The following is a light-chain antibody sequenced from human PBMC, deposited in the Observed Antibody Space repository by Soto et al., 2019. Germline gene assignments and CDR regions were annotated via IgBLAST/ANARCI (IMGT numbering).Light chain of an antibody. Sequence: QSVLTQPPSASGTPGQRVTISCSGSGSNIGNNYVYWYQQIPGTAPKLLIYRNYQRPSGVPDRFSGSKSGTSASLAISGLRSEDESDYDCAAWDDSLNGRWVFGGGTKLTVL. CDR3: AAWDDSLNGRWV. CDR1: GSNIGNNY. V-gene: IGLV1-47*01. J-gene: IGLJ3*02. CDR2: RNY.